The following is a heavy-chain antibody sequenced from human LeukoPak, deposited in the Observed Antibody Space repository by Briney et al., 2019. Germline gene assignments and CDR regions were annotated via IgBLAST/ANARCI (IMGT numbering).Heavy chain of an antibody. V-gene: IGHV3-48*03. CDR2: ISSSGSTI. D-gene: IGHD1-26*01. Sequence: GGSLRLSCAASGLTFSSYEMNWVRQAPGKGLEWVSYISSSGSTIYYADSVKGRFTISRDNAKNSLYLQMNSLRDDDMALYYCARGNSGSYSQDWFDPWGQGTLVTVSS. J-gene: IGHJ5*02. CDR1: GLTFSSYE. CDR3: ARGNSGSYSQDWFDP.